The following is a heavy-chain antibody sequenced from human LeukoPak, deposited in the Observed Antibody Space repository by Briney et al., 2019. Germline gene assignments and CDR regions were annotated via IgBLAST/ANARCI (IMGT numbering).Heavy chain of an antibody. CDR2: ISNSAYTI. J-gene: IGHJ4*02. V-gene: IGHV3-11*01. CDR1: GFTISDDY. CDR3: ARARRSPHSAYDWGHLDY. Sequence: GGSLRLSCAASGFTISDDYMSWIRQAPGKGLEWISYISNSAYTIYYADSVKGRFTISRDNAKNSVYLQMNSLRADDTAVYYCARARRSPHSAYDWGHLDYWGQGSLVSVSS. D-gene: IGHD5-12*01.